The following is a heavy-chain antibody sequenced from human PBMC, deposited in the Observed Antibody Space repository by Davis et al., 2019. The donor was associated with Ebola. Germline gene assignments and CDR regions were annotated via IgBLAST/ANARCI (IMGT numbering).Heavy chain of an antibody. J-gene: IGHJ6*02. CDR3: ARLNGEYQLLIDYYGMDV. D-gene: IGHD2-2*01. CDR1: GFTFSSYG. CDR2: ISSSGSTI. Sequence: GESLKISCAASGFTFSSYGMSWVRQAPGKGLEWVSYISSSGSTIYYADSVKGRFTISRDNAKNSLYLQMNSLRAEDTAVYYCARLNGEYQLLIDYYGMDVWGQGTTVTVSS. V-gene: IGHV3-48*04.